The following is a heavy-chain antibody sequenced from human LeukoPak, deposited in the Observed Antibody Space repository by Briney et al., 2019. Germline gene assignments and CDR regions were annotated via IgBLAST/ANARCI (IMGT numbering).Heavy chain of an antibody. J-gene: IGHJ4*02. D-gene: IGHD5-18*01. Sequence: GGSLRLSRAASGFTFGNAWMSWVRQAPGRGLEWVGRIKSKADGGTTDYAAPVKGRFTISRDDSKNTLYLQMNSLKTEDTAVYYCAADLPEGLAMIDNWGQGTLVTVSS. CDR2: IKSKADGGTT. CDR3: AADLPEGLAMIDN. CDR1: GFTFGNAW. V-gene: IGHV3-15*01.